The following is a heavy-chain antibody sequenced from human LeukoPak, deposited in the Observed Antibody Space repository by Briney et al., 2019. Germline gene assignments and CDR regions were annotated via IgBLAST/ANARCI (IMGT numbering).Heavy chain of an antibody. V-gene: IGHV4-31*03. D-gene: IGHD4-11*01. CDR2: IYYSGST. CDR3: ASKGEVTDYFDY. CDR1: GGSISSGGYY. J-gene: IGHJ4*02. Sequence: PSETLSLTCTVSGGSISSGGYYWSWVRQHPGKGLEWIGYIYYSGSTYYNPSLKSRVTISVEKSKKQFSLKLSSVTAADTAVYYCASKGEVTDYFDYWGQGTLVTVSS.